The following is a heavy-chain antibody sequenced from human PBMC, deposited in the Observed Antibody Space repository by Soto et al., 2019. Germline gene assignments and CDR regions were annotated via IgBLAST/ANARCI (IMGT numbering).Heavy chain of an antibody. CDR1: GLTFSSYG. Sequence: GGSLRLSCAASGLTFSSYGMHWVRQAPGKGLEWVAVIWYDGSNKYYADSVKGRFTISRDNSKNTLYLQMNSLRAEDTAVYYCARDRFPGGYAEFDYWGQGTLVTVSS. CDR2: IWYDGSNK. D-gene: IGHD5-12*01. V-gene: IGHV3-33*01. J-gene: IGHJ4*02. CDR3: ARDRFPGGYAEFDY.